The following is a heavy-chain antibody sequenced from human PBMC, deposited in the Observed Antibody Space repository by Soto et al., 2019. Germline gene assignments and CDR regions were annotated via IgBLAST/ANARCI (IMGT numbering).Heavy chain of an antibody. CDR3: ARGRQLYDSNDSAMKTVYFYGMDV. J-gene: IGHJ6*02. Sequence: EVQLVESGGGLVKPGGSPRLSCVASGFTFSSYSMHWVRQAPGKGLEWVSSISSSSSYTYYADSVKGRFTISRDNAKNSLYLQMNSLRAEDTAVYYCARGRQLYDSNDSAMKTVYFYGMDVWGPGTTVTVSS. CDR1: GFTFSSYS. CDR2: ISSSSSYT. D-gene: IGHD3-22*01. V-gene: IGHV3-21*01.